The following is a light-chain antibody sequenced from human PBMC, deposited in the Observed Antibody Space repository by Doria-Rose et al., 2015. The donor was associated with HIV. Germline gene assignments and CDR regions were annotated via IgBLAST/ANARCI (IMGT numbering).Light chain of an antibody. V-gene: IGLV1-40*01. J-gene: IGLJ1*01. CDR2: GNT. Sequence: QSVLTQPPSVSGAPGQRVAISCTGSSSNIGAGFDVNWYQQFPGTAPKLLIHGNTNRPSGVPDRFSGSKPGTPASLAISGLRAEDEADYHCQSYDSRLSVYVFGTGTKVTVL. CDR3: QSYDSRLSVYV. CDR1: SSNIGAGFD.